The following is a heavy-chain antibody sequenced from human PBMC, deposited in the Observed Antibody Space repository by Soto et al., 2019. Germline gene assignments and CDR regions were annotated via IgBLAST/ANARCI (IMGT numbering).Heavy chain of an antibody. CDR1: GYSFANYW. CDR3: ARNRLRQYYYGMDV. CDR2: IYPGDSDT. J-gene: IGHJ6*02. Sequence: ESLKISCQGSGYSFANYWIAWVRQMPGKGLEWVGVIYPGDSDTRYSPSFRGQVTISADKSISHVYLQWSSLKASDTAMYYCARNRLRQYYYGMDVWGQGTTVTVSS. V-gene: IGHV5-51*01. D-gene: IGHD3-10*01.